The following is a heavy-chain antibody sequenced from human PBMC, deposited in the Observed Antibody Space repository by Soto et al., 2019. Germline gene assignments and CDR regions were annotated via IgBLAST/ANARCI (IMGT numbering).Heavy chain of an antibody. D-gene: IGHD6-19*01. CDR3: ARAVAVAADFDY. CDR2: INAGNGNT. J-gene: IGHJ4*02. V-gene: IGHV1-3*01. Sequence: GASVKVSCKASGYTFTGYAMHWVRQAPGQRLEWMGWINAGNGNTKYSQKFQGRVTITGDTSASTAYMELSSLRSEDTAVYYCARAVAVAADFDYWGQGTLVTVSS. CDR1: GYTFTGYA.